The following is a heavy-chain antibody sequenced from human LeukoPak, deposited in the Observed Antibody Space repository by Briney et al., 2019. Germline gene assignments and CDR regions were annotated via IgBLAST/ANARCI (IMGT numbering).Heavy chain of an antibody. CDR3: ARHDSSGWFPGGAFDI. D-gene: IGHD6-19*01. CDR2: IYYSGST. CDR1: GGSISSYY. J-gene: IGHJ3*02. Sequence: SVTLSLTCTVSGGSISSYYWSWIRQPPGKGLEWIGYIYYSGSTNYNPSLKSRVTISVDTSKNQFSLKLSSVTAADTAVYYCARHDSSGWFPGGAFDIWGQGTMVTVSS. V-gene: IGHV4-59*08.